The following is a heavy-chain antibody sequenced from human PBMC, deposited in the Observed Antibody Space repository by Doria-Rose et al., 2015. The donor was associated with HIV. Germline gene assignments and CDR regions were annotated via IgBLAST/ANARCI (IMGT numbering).Heavy chain of an antibody. CDR2: IFSDDDS. CDR3: ARIKSSRWYHKYYFDF. Sequence: QVTLKESGPVLVKPAETLTLTCTVSGVSLSSPGMGVSWIRQPPGKALEWLANIFSDDDSSYTSSLKSRLTISRGTSKSQVVLTTTDMDPVDTATYYCARIKSSRWYHKYYFDFWGQGTLVIVSA. J-gene: IGHJ4*02. D-gene: IGHD6-13*01. CDR1: GVSLSSPGMG. V-gene: IGHV2-26*01.